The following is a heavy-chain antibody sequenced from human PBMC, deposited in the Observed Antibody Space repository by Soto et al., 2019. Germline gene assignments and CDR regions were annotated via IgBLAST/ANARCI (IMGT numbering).Heavy chain of an antibody. CDR3: ARRVRDTMVRGVIIDYGMDV. J-gene: IGHJ6*02. CDR1: GGSISSSSYY. Sequence: SETLSLTCTVSGGSISSSSYYWGWIRQPPGKGLEWIGSIYYSGSTYYNPSLKSRVTISVDTSKNQFSLKLSYVTAADTAVYYCARRVRDTMVRGVIIDYGMDVWGQGTTVTVSS. CDR2: IYYSGST. V-gene: IGHV4-39*01. D-gene: IGHD3-10*01.